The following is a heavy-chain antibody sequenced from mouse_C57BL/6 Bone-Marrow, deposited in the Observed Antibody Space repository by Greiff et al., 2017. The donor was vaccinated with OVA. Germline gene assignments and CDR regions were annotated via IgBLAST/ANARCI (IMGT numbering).Heavy chain of an antibody. D-gene: IGHD2-10*01. CDR3: ARPSYYGRAMDY. Sequence: VQLQESGAELVRPGTSVKVSCKASGYAFTNYLIEWVKQRPGQGLEWIGVINPGSGGTNYNEKFKGKATLTADKSSSTAYMQLSSLTSEDSAVYVCARPSYYGRAMDYWGQGTSVTVSS. CDR1: GYAFTNYL. CDR2: INPGSGGT. V-gene: IGHV1-54*01. J-gene: IGHJ4*01.